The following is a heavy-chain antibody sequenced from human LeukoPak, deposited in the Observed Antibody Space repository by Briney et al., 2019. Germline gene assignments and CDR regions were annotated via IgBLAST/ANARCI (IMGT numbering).Heavy chain of an antibody. J-gene: IGHJ3*02. D-gene: IGHD5-24*01. V-gene: IGHV1-69*13. CDR2: IIPIFGTA. CDR1: GGTFSSYA. CDR3: ASGRLNYRDGYNLFNDAFDI. Sequence: SVNVSCKSSGGTFSSYAISWVRQAPGQGLGWMGGIIPIFGTANYAQKFQGRVTITADESTSTASMERSSLRSEDTAVYYCASGRLNYRDGYNLFNDAFDICGQGTMVTVSS.